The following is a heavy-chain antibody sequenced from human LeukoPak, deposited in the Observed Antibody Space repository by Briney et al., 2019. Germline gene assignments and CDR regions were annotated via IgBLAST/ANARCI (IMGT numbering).Heavy chain of an antibody. J-gene: IGHJ4*02. D-gene: IGHD6-13*01. Sequence: SETLSVTCTVSDGSLNPYYWSWIRQPPGKGLEWIGFIHYNGGTNYNASLKSRVTISVDTPKNQFSLRLSSVTAADTAVYYCARQDCTYSSCSYDFWGQGTLVTVSS. CDR2: IHYNGGT. V-gene: IGHV4-59*08. CDR1: DGSLNPYY. CDR3: ARQDCTYSSCSYDF.